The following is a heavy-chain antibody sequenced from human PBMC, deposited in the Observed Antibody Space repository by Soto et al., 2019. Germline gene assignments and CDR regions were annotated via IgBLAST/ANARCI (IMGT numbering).Heavy chain of an antibody. CDR1: GFTFSSYA. CDR2: ISGNGGGT. J-gene: IGHJ3*02. CDR3: AKTRQYSRDAFDI. V-gene: IGHV3-23*01. Sequence: GGSLRLSCAASGFTFSSYAMSWVRQAPGKGLEWVSGISGNGGGTYFVDSVKGRFTISRDNSKNTLHLQMNSLRAGDTALYYCAKTRQYSRDAFDIWGQGSMVTVSS. D-gene: IGHD6-6*01.